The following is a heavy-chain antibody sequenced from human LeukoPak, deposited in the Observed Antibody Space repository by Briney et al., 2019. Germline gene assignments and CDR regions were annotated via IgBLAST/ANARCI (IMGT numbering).Heavy chain of an antibody. Sequence: ASVKVSCKASGYTFTSYDINWVRQATGQELEWMGWMNPNSGNTGYAQKFQGRVTMTRNTSISTAYMELSSLRSEDTAVYYCARVDMVRGVIINWFDPWGQGTLVTVSS. CDR3: ARVDMVRGVIINWFDP. J-gene: IGHJ5*02. CDR2: MNPNSGNT. V-gene: IGHV1-8*01. D-gene: IGHD3-10*01. CDR1: GYTFTSYD.